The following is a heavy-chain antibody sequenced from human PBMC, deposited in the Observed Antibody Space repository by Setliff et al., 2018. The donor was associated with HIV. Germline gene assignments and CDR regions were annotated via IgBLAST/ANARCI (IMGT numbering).Heavy chain of an antibody. CDR1: GDSLGSYY. CDR3: ARGTTYWSWYFDL. V-gene: IGHV4-59*01. J-gene: IGHJ2*01. Sequence: PSETLSLTCIVSGDSLGSYYWSWIRQSPGKGLEWIGDVHDSGGTRYNPSLDSRVTISSDTSTNQFSLMLHSVTAADTAVYFCARGTTYWSWYFDLWGRGTLVTVS. D-gene: IGHD2-8*02. CDR2: VHDSGGT.